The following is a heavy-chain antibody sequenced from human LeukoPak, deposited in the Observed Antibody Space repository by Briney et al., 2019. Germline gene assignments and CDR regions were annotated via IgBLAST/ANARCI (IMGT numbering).Heavy chain of an antibody. D-gene: IGHD5-18*01. CDR2: ISGSGGST. Sequence: GGSLRLSCAASGFTFSSYAMAWVRQAPGKGLEWASSISGSGGSTYYADSVKGRFTISRDNAKNSLYLQMNSLRDEDTAVYYCARGRYSYGEKLIDYWGQGTLVTVSS. CDR1: GFTFSSYA. CDR3: ARGRYSYGEKLIDY. V-gene: IGHV3-23*01. J-gene: IGHJ4*02.